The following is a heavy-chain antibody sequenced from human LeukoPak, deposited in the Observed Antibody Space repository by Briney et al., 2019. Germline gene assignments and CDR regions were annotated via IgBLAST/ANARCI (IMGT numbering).Heavy chain of an antibody. D-gene: IGHD3-22*01. V-gene: IGHV1-69*13. J-gene: IGHJ4*02. CDR2: IIPIFGTA. Sequence: ASVKVSCKASGGTFSSYAISWVRQAPGQGLEWMGGIIPIFGTANYAQKFQGRVTITADESTSTAYMELSSLRSEDAAVYYCARPLGPYDSTGDFDYWGQGTLVTVSS. CDR1: GGTFSSYA. CDR3: ARPLGPYDSTGDFDY.